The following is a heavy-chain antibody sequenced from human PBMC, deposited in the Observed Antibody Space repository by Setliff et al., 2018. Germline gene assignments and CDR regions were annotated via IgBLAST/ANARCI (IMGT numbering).Heavy chain of an antibody. CDR1: GYTFTSYG. CDR2: ISAYNGNT. J-gene: IGHJ3*02. D-gene: IGHD6-13*01. V-gene: IGHV1-18*01. CDR3: AREAAGRTGSWAVNAFDI. Sequence: ASVKVSCKASGYTFTSYGISWVRQARGQGLEWMGWISAYNGNTNYAQKLQGRVTMTTDTSTSTAYMELRRLRSEDTAVYYCAREAAGRTGSWAVNAFDIWGQGTMVTV.